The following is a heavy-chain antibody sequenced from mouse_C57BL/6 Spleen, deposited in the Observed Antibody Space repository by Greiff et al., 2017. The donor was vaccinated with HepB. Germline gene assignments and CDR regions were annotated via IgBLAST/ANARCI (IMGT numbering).Heavy chain of an antibody. CDR1: GFTFSDYG. V-gene: IGHV5-17*01. Sequence: EVNVVESGGGLVKPGGSLKLSCAASGFTFSDYGMHWVRQAPEKGLEWVAYISSGSSTIYYADTVKGRFTISRDNAKNTLFLQMTSLRSEDTAMYYCAREGHYYAMDYWGQGTSVTVSS. J-gene: IGHJ4*01. CDR3: AREGHYYAMDY. CDR2: ISSGSSTI.